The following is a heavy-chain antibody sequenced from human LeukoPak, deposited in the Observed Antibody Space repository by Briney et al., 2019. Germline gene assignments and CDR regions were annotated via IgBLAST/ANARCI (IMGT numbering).Heavy chain of an antibody. V-gene: IGHV3-21*01. Sequence: GGSLRLSCAASGFTFSSYSMNWVRQAPGKGLEWVSSISSSSSYIYYADSVKGRFTISRDNAKNSLYLQMNSLRAEDTAVYYCARSTVERIXGXVXXNVYYYYGMDVWGQGTTVTVXS. CDR2: ISSSSSYI. D-gene: IGHD3-3*01. CDR3: ARSTVERIXGXVXXNVYYYYGMDV. J-gene: IGHJ6*02. CDR1: GFTFSSYS.